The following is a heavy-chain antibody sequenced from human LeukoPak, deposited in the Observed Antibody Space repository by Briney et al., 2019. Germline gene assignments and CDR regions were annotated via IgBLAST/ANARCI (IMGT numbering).Heavy chain of an antibody. V-gene: IGHV1-2*02. CDR2: INPNSGGT. CDR3: ARGPDYDFWSGSLYFDY. D-gene: IGHD3-3*01. J-gene: IGHJ4*02. CDR1: GYTFTSYY. Sequence: GASVKVSCKASGYTFTSYYMHWVRQAPGQGLEWMGWINPNSGGTNYAQKFQGRVTMTRDTSISTAYMELSRLRSDDTAVYYCARGPDYDFWSGSLYFDYWGQGTLVTVSS.